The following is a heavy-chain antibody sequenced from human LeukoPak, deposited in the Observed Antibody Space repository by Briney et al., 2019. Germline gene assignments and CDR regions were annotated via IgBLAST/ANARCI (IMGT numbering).Heavy chain of an antibody. J-gene: IGHJ4*02. V-gene: IGHV3-23*01. D-gene: IGHD6-19*01. CDR2: IGTSDHIT. CDR1: DFTFSAYP. CDR3: AKSASSGWSLGFDC. Sequence: GGSLRLSCAASDFTFSAYPMSWVRQVPAKGLEWVSTIGTSDHITFTADSVKGRFTISRDNSKNMLYLQMNSLRDDDTAVYFCAKSASSGWSLGFDCWGQGTLVTASS.